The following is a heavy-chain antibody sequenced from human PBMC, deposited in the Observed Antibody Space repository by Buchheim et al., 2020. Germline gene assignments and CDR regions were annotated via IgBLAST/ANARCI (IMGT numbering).Heavy chain of an antibody. Sequence: QLLLQESGPGLVKPSETLSLTCSDSDGSISSSDYYWGWIRQPPGKGLEWIGSIYNSGRTHYHPSLESRVSISVDTSKSQVSLKLTSVTAADTAVYYCARGFFYHSTDDFWGQG. CDR1: DGSISSSDYY. J-gene: IGHJ4*02. CDR3: ARGFFYHSTDDF. V-gene: IGHV4-39*07. CDR2: IYNSGRT. D-gene: IGHD2-8*02.